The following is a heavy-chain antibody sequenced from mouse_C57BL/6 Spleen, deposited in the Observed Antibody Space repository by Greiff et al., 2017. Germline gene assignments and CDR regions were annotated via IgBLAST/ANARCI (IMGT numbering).Heavy chain of an antibody. CDR1: GYTFTSYW. D-gene: IGHD3-2*02. J-gene: IGHJ4*01. CDR2: INPSNGGT. Sequence: QVQLQQPWAELVMPGASVKLSCKASGYTFTSYWLHWVKQRPGQGLEWLGNINPSNGGTNYNEKFKSKATLPVDKSSSTAYMQLRSLTSEDSSVYYCARRTAQATDYAMDYWCQGTSVTVSS. V-gene: IGHV1-53*01. CDR3: ARRTAQATDYAMDY.